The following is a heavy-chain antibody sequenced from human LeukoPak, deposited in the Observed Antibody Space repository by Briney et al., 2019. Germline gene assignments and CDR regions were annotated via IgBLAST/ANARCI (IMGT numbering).Heavy chain of an antibody. CDR1: GYSFTGYY. V-gene: IGHV1-2*02. J-gene: IGHJ4*02. CDR3: ARDRDSPFDY. D-gene: IGHD2-15*01. CDR2: INPNSGGT. Sequence: ASVKVSCKASGYSFTGYYIHWVRQASGQGLEWMGWINPNSGGTNYVQKFQGRVTMTRDTSISTTYMELSSLRSEDTAVYYCARDRDSPFDYWGQGTLVTVSS.